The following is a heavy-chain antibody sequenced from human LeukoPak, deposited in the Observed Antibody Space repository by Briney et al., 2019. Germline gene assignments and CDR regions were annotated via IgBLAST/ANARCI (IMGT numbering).Heavy chain of an antibody. V-gene: IGHV1-18*01. D-gene: IGHD3-10*01. CDR1: GYTFTSYG. J-gene: IGHJ6*03. CDR3: AREGLIWFGTFTYYYMDV. Sequence: ASVKVFCKASGYTFTSYGISWVRQAPGQGLEWMGWISDYNGNTNYAQKLQGRVTMITDTSTSTAYMELRSLRSDDTAVYYCAREGLIWFGTFTYYYMDVWGKGTTVTISS. CDR2: ISDYNGNT.